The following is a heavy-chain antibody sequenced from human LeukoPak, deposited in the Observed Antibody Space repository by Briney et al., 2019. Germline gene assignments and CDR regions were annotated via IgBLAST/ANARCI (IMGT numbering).Heavy chain of an antibody. CDR2: IWYVGSNK. CDR3: AKDDSVLKYYFDY. D-gene: IGHD3-22*01. J-gene: IGHJ4*02. CDR1: GFTFSSYG. V-gene: IGHV3-33*06. Sequence: GGSLRLSCAASGFTFSSYGMHWVRQAPGKGLEWVAVIWYVGSNKYYADSVEGRFTISRDNSKNTLYLQMNSLRAEDTAVYYCAKDDSVLKYYFDYWGQGTLVTVSS.